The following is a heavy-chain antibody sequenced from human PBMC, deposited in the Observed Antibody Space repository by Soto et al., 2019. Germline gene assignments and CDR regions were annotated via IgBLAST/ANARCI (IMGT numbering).Heavy chain of an antibody. CDR3: ARDLNTVTTAYFQH. D-gene: IGHD4-17*01. CDR2: ISSSSSYI. Sequence: EVQLVESGGGLVKPGGSLRLSCAASGFTFNTYSMNWVRQAPGRGLEWVSSISSSSSYIYYADSVKGRFTISRDNAKNSLYLQMNSLRAEDTAVYYRARDLNTVTTAYFQHWGQGTLVTVSS. J-gene: IGHJ1*01. V-gene: IGHV3-21*01. CDR1: GFTFNTYS.